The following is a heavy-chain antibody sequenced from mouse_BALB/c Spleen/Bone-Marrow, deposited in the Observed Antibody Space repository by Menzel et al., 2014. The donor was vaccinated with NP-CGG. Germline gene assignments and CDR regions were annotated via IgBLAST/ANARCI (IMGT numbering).Heavy chain of an antibody. CDR2: IYPGDGDT. V-gene: IGHV1-87*01. D-gene: IGHD2-12*01. J-gene: IGHJ2*01. CDR3: ARRRREYYLDY. CDR1: GYTFTSYW. Sequence: VQLKQSGAELARPGASVKLPCKASGYTFTSYWMQWVKQRPGQGLEWIGAIYPGDGDTRYTQKFKGKATLTADKSSSTAYMQLSSLASEDSAVYYCARRRREYYLDYWGQGTTLTVSS.